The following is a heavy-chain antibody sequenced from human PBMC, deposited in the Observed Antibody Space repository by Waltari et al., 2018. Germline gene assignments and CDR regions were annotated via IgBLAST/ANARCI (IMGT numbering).Heavy chain of an antibody. CDR1: GGTFSSYA. CDR2: IIPILGIA. CDR3: ARGGDGYVSDY. Sequence: QVQLVQSGAEVKKPGSSVKVSCKASGGTFSSYAISWVRQAPGQGLEWMGGIIPILGIASYAQMFQGRGTITADKSTSTAYMELSSLRSEDTAVYYCARGGDGYVSDYWGQGTLVTVSS. D-gene: IGHD5-12*01. V-gene: IGHV1-69*10. J-gene: IGHJ4*02.